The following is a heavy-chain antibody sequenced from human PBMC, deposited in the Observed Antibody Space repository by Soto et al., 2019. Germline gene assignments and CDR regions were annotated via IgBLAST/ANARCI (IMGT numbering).Heavy chain of an antibody. CDR1: GGSFSGYY. Sequence: SETLSLTCAVYGGSFSGYYWSWIRQPPGKGLEWIGEINHSGSTNYNPSLKSRVTISVDTSKNQFSLKLSSVTAADTAVYYCARGGLGYDILTGYYGGDFDYWGQGTLVTVSS. V-gene: IGHV4-34*01. CDR2: INHSGST. CDR3: ARGGLGYDILTGYYGGDFDY. J-gene: IGHJ4*02. D-gene: IGHD3-9*01.